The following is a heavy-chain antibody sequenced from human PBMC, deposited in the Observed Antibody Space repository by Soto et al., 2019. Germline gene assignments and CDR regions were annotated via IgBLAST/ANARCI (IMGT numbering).Heavy chain of an antibody. J-gene: IGHJ4*02. Sequence: SETLSLTCTVSGGSISSGGYYWSWIRQHPGKGLEWIGYIYYSGSTYYNPSLKSRVTISVDTSKNQFSLKLSSVTAADTAVYYCTTIRLWFGEWTFDYWGQGTLVTVSS. CDR3: TTIRLWFGEWTFDY. CDR1: GGSISSGGYY. D-gene: IGHD3-10*01. V-gene: IGHV4-31*03. CDR2: IYYSGST.